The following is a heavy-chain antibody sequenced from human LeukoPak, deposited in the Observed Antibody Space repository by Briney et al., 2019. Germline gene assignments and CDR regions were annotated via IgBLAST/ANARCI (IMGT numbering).Heavy chain of an antibody. J-gene: IGHJ4*02. CDR2: IYTSGSA. Sequence: PSETLSLTCTVSGGSISSYYWSWIRQPAGKGLEWIGRIYTSGSANYNPSLKSRVTMSVDTSKNQFSLKLSSVTAADTAVYYCARGKDYYDSSGYYGWGQGTLVTVSS. D-gene: IGHD3-22*01. CDR1: GGSISSYY. V-gene: IGHV4-4*07. CDR3: ARGKDYYDSSGYYG.